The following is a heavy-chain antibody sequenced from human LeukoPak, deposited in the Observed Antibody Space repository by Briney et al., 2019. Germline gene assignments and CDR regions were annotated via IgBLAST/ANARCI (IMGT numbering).Heavy chain of an antibody. CDR3: AKGDYYDSSGQAPAFDI. J-gene: IGHJ3*02. D-gene: IGHD3-22*01. CDR2: ISWNSGSI. V-gene: IGHV3-9*01. CDR1: GFTFDDYA. Sequence: GGSLRLSCAASGFTFDDYAMHWVRQAPGKGLEWVSGISWNSGSIGYADSVKGRFTISRDNAKNSLYLQMNSLRAEDTALYYCAKGDYYDSSGQAPAFDIWGQGTMVTVSS.